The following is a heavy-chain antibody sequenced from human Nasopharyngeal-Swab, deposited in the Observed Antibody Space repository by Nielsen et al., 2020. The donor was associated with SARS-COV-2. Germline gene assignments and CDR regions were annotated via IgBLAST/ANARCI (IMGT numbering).Heavy chain of an antibody. CDR1: GFTFSSHS. Sequence: GGSLRLSCAASGFTFSSHSMNWVRQAPGKGLEWVSSISSSSTYIYYADSVKGRFTISRDNAKNSLYLQMNSLRVEDTAVYYCARVLLRALGKFGDGYAFDIWGQGTMVTVSS. V-gene: IGHV3-21*01. CDR3: ARVLLRALGKFGDGYAFDI. J-gene: IGHJ3*02. D-gene: IGHD3-10*01. CDR2: ISSSSTYI.